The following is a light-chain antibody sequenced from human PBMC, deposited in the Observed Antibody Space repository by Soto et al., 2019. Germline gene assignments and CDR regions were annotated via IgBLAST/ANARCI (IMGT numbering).Light chain of an antibody. V-gene: IGLV2-14*01. CDR2: EVS. Sequence: QSVLTQPASVSGSPGQSIAISCTGTSSDVGGYNYVSWYQQHPGKAPKLMISEVSNRPSGVSNRFSGSKSDNTASLTISGLQAEDEADYYCSSYTSSSTYVFGTGTKVTVL. J-gene: IGLJ1*01. CDR3: SSYTSSSTYV. CDR1: SSDVGGYNY.